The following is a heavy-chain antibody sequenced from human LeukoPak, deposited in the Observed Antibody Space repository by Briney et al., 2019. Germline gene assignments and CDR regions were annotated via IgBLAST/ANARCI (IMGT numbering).Heavy chain of an antibody. J-gene: IGHJ4*02. V-gene: IGHV4-39*02. CDR2: IYYSGST. CDR1: GGSISSSSYY. D-gene: IGHD3-10*01. Sequence: PSETLSLTCTVSGGSISSSSYYWGWIRQPPGKGLEWIGSIYYSGSTYYNPSLKSRVTISVDTSKNQFSLKLSSVTAADTAVYYCARESMGLLVDYWGQGTLVTVSS. CDR3: ARESMGLLVDY.